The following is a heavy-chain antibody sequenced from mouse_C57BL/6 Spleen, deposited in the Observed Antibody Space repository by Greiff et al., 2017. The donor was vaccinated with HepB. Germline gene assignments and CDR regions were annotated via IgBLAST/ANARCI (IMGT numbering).Heavy chain of an antibody. J-gene: IGHJ4*01. CDR2: IRNKANNHAT. V-gene: IGHV6-6*01. D-gene: IGHD1-1*01. CDR1: GFTLSDAW. CDR3: TMEGGSPYAMDY. Sequence: EVKVEESGGGLVQPGGSMKLSCAASGFTLSDAWMDWVRQSPEKGLEWVAEIRNKANNHATYYAESVKGRFTISRDDSKSSVYLQMNSLRAEDTGIYYCTMEGGSPYAMDYWGQGTSVTVSS.